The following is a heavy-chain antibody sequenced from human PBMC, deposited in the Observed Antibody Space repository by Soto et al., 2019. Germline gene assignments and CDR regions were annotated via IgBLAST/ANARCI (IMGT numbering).Heavy chain of an antibody. CDR2: ISYDGSNK. D-gene: IGHD5-12*01. Sequence: GGSLRLSCAASGFTFSSYGMHWVRQAPGKGLEWVAVISYDGSNKYYADSVKGRFTISRDNSKNTLYLQMNSLRAEDTAVYYCAKGIAKRWLQEAREPHWGQGTLVTVSS. J-gene: IGHJ4*02. CDR1: GFTFSSYG. V-gene: IGHV3-30*18. CDR3: AKGIAKRWLQEAREPH.